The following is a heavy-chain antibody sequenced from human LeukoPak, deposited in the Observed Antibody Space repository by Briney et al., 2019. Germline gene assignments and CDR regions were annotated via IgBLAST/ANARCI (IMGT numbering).Heavy chain of an antibody. CDR1: GFTFSSYT. CDR2: ISGSGYST. J-gene: IGHJ4*02. D-gene: IGHD6-13*01. V-gene: IGHV3-23*01. CDR3: AKVLGMYGSSGYAWYFDY. Sequence: GGSLRLSCPASGFTFSSYTMTWVRQAPGKGLEWVSISGSGYSTYYADSVKGRFTISRDNSKNTLYLQMNSLRAEDTAVYYCAKVLGMYGSSGYAWYFDYWGQGTLVTVSS.